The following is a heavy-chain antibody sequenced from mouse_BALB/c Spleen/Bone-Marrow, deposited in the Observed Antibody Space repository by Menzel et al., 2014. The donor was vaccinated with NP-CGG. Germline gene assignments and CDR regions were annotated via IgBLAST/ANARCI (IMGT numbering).Heavy chain of an antibody. CDR1: GFTFSDFY. J-gene: IGHJ3*01. Sequence: EVQLLESGGGLVQPGDSLRLSCATSGFTFSDFYMDWVRQTPGKRLEWIAASRHNAKHYKKEYSVTVKVRVSISRDTSQSILYLQMNALRAEDTAIYYCARDVGYGNYFVYWGQGTLVTVSA. V-gene: IGHV7-1*02. D-gene: IGHD2-10*02. CDR2: SRHNAKHYKK. CDR3: ARDVGYGNYFVY.